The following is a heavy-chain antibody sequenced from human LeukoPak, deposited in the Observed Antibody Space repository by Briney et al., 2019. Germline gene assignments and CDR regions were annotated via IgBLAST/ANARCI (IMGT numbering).Heavy chain of an antibody. J-gene: IGHJ6*03. V-gene: IGHV3-11*04. CDR1: GFTFSDYY. CDR3: ASPPPRARTAVFYYYMDV. Sequence: PGGSLRLSCAASGFTFSDYYMSWIRQAPGKGLEWVSYISSSGSTIYYADSVKGRFTISRDNAKNSLYLQMNSLRAEDTAVYYCASPPPRARTAVFYYYMDVWGKGTTVTVSS. CDR2: ISSSGSTI.